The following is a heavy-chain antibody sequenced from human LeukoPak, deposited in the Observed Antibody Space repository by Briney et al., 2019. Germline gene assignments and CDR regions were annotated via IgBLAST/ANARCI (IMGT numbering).Heavy chain of an antibody. CDR3: ATAYGSGSYFLSDRNWFDP. D-gene: IGHD3-10*01. CDR2: FDPEDGET. J-gene: IGHJ5*02. Sequence: RASVKVSCKVSGYTLTELSMHWVRQAPGKGLEWMGGFDPEDGETIYAQKFQGRVTMTEDTSTDTAYMELSSLRSEDTAVYYCATAYGSGSYFLSDRNWFDPWGQGTLVTVSS. CDR1: GYTLTELS. V-gene: IGHV1-24*01.